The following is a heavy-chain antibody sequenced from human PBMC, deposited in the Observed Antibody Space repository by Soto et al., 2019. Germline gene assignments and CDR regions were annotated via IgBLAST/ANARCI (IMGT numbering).Heavy chain of an antibody. Sequence: EVPLVESGGGLVKPGGSLRLSCAASGFTFSSYSMNWVRQAPGKGLEWVSSISSSSSYIYYADSVKGRFTISRDNAKNSLYLQMNSLRAEDTAVYYCASGPRYYFDYWGQGTLVTVSS. CDR3: ASGPRYYFDY. D-gene: IGHD2-8*02. V-gene: IGHV3-21*01. J-gene: IGHJ4*02. CDR1: GFTFSSYS. CDR2: ISSSSSYI.